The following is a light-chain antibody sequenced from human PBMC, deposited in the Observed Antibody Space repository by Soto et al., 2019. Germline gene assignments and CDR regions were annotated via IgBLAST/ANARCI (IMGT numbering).Light chain of an antibody. Sequence: EIVMTQSPATLSVSPGARATLSCRASQSVSSNLAWYQQKPGQAPRPIIYGASTRATGIPDRFSGSGSGTECTLSISSLQSEDFAVYYCQQYYNWPRTLGQGTKVDIK. CDR1: QSVSSN. CDR3: QQYYNWPRT. J-gene: IGKJ1*01. CDR2: GAS. V-gene: IGKV3-15*01.